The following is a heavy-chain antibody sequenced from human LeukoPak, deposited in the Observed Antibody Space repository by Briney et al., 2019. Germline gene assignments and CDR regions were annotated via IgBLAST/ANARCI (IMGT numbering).Heavy chain of an antibody. D-gene: IGHD2/OR15-2a*01. CDR1: GGSMSNYY. Sequence: SETLSPTCAVSGGSMSNYYWTWIRQSPGKGLEWIGYIYYSGSTNYNSSFKSRLTISVGTSKNHFSLWLSSVTAADTAVYYCARLRGNYFPDYWGQGTLVTVSS. V-gene: IGHV4-59*01. CDR3: ARLRGNYFPDY. J-gene: IGHJ4*02. CDR2: IYYSGST.